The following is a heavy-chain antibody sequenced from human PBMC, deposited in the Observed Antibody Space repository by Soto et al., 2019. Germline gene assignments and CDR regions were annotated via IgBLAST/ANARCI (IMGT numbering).Heavy chain of an antibody. CDR3: ARHHRNDPGPFDI. D-gene: IGHD1-1*01. CDR1: GYTFTSHW. V-gene: IGHV5-51*01. Sequence: PGESLKSSCKWSGYTFTSHWIGWVRQMPGKGLEWMGIIYPGDYETRYSPSFEGQIFVSVDKSITTAYLQWSSLKASDTGMYFCARHHRNDPGPFDIWGQGTMVTVSS. CDR2: IYPGDYET. J-gene: IGHJ3*02.